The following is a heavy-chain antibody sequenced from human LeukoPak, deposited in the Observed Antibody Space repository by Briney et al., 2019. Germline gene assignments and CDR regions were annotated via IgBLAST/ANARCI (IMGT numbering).Heavy chain of an antibody. V-gene: IGHV1-18*01. CDR2: ISAYNGNT. J-gene: IGHJ6*03. D-gene: IGHD2-15*01. Sequence: GASVKVACKASGYTFTSYGISWVRQAPGQGLEWMGWISAYNGNTNYAQKLQGRVTMTTDTSTSTAYMELRSLISDDTAVYYCARGPVIVVVVAATHYYYYMDVWGKGTTVTISS. CDR1: GYTFTSYG. CDR3: ARGPVIVVVVAATHYYYYMDV.